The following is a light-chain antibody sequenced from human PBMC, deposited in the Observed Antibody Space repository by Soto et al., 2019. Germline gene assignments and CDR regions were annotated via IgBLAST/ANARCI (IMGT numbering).Light chain of an antibody. CDR2: AAS. CDR3: QQNYNNPRT. V-gene: IGKV1-39*01. CDR1: QTISNY. Sequence: QLTQSASSLSSSLGDRATIAWRASQTISNYLHWYQQKPGKAPKLLIYAASSLQSGVPSRFSGSGSGTDFSLTISGLEPEDFATYYSQQNYNNPRTLGQGTKVDI. J-gene: IGKJ2*02.